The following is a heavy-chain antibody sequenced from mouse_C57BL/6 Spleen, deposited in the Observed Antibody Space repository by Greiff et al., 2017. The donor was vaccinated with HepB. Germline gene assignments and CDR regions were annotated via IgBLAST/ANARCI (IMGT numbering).Heavy chain of an antibody. CDR1: GFTFSSYT. Sequence: EVKVVESGGGLVKPGGSLKLSCAASGFTFSSYTMSWVRQTPEKRLEWVATISGGGGNTYYPDSVKGRFTISRDNAKNTLYLQMSSLRSEDTALYYCARLGGGLDYWGQGTTLTVSS. J-gene: IGHJ2*01. D-gene: IGHD4-1*01. CDR2: ISGGGGNT. V-gene: IGHV5-9*01. CDR3: ARLGGGLDY.